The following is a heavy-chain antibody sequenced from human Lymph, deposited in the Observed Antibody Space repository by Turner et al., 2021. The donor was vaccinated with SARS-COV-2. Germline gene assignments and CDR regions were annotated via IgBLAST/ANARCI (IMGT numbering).Heavy chain of an antibody. J-gene: IGHJ4*02. CDR1: GFTSNNYP. CDR2: ISYDGNNK. D-gene: IGHD3-10*01. Sequence: QVQLVESGGGVVLPGRSMRLSCPASGFTSNNYPMHWVRQAPGKGLEWVAVISYDGNNKDYANSVKGRFTISRDKSKNTLYLQMNSLRAEDTAVYYCARDSSGSGTLDYWGQGTLVTVSS. CDR3: ARDSSGSGTLDY. V-gene: IGHV3-30-3*01.